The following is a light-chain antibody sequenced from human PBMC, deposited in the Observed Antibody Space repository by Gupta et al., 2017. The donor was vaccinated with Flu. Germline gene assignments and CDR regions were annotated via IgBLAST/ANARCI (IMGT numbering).Light chain of an antibody. V-gene: IGLV2-14*01. CDR1: STDVGGGNS. J-gene: IGLJ1*01. CDR3: SSYTSISTPYV. CDR2: DVS. Sequence: QSALSQPASVSGSPGQSIIISCTGTSTDVGGGNSVSWYQQYPGKAPQLIIFDVSSRPSGVSNRFSGSKSGDTASLTISGLQAEDEAEYYCSSYTSISTPYVFGTGTKVSVL.